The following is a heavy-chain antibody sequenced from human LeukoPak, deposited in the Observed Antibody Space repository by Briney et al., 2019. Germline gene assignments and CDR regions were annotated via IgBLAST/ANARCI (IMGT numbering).Heavy chain of an antibody. J-gene: IGHJ1*01. CDR1: GGSFSGYY. Sequence: SETLSLTCAVYGGSFSGYYWSWIRQPPGKGLEWIGEINHSGSTNYNPSLKSRVTISVDTSKNQFSLKLSSVTAADTAVYYCARGPYYYDSSGYYYVEVEYFQHWGQGTLVTVSS. CDR3: ARGPYYYDSSGYYYVEVEYFQH. V-gene: IGHV4-34*01. CDR2: INHSGST. D-gene: IGHD3-22*01.